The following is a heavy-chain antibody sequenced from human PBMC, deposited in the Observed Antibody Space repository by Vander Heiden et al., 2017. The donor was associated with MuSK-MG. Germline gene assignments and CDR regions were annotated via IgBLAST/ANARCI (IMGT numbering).Heavy chain of an antibody. CDR2: IYPGGST. J-gene: IGHJ4*02. CDR3: ARAFHDNIA. Sequence: QVQLQHWVPGLLKPSESLSLTSDVYGGSFSGFYWSWVRQLPGKGLDWIGEIYPGGSTNYNPSLESRVAIWLDTSKNQFSLKLTSVTAADTAIYFCARAFHDNIAWGQGTPVTVSS. V-gene: IGHV4-34*01. D-gene: IGHD2-15*01. CDR1: GGSFSGFY.